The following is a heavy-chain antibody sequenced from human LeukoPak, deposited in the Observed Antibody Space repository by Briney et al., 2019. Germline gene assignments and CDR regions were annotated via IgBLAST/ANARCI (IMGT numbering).Heavy chain of an antibody. J-gene: IGHJ5*02. Sequence: ASVKVSCKASGYTFSSCGISWVRQAPGQGLEWLGWVSGANGITKCAQKFQGRVTMTTDTSTTTAYMGLTSLRSDDTAMYYCVRDWCCSGGSCNDCFDPWGQGTLVTVSS. D-gene: IGHD2-15*01. V-gene: IGHV1-18*01. CDR3: VRDWCCSGGSCNDCFDP. CDR1: GYTFSSCG. CDR2: VSGANGIT.